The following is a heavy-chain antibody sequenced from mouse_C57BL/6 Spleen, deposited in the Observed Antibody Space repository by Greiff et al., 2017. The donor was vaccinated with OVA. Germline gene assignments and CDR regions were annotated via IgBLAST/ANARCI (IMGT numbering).Heavy chain of an antibody. CDR2: IDPSDSYT. CDR1: GYTFTSYW. D-gene: IGHD1-1*01. J-gene: IGHJ4*01. CDR3: ARVVDGAMDY. Sequence: QVQLQQPGAELVMPGASVKLSCKASGYTFTSYWMHWVKQRPGQGLEWIGEIDPSDSYTNYNQKFKGKSTLTVDKSSSTAYMQLSSLTSEDSAVYYCARVVDGAMDYWGQGTSVTVSS. V-gene: IGHV1-69*01.